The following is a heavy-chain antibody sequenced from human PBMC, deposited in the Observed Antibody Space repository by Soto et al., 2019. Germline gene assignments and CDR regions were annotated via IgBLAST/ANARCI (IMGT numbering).Heavy chain of an antibody. CDR1: GFTVSSSY. V-gene: IGHV3-66*01. Sequence: EVQLVESGGGLVQPGGSLRLSCAASGFTVSSSYMSWVRQAPGKGLEWVSVIYTGGSRYYADSVKGRFTISRDNPKNTLYLQLNSLRAEDTAVYYCASGLWFGELLSLDYWGQGTLVTVSS. D-gene: IGHD3-10*01. J-gene: IGHJ4*02. CDR2: IYTGGSR. CDR3: ASGLWFGELLSLDY.